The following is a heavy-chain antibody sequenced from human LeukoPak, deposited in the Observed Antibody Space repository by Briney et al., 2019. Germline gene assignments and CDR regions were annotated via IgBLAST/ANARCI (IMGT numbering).Heavy chain of an antibody. CDR2: ISSSSSYI. J-gene: IGHJ4*02. Sequence: GGSLRLSCAASGFTFSSYSMNRVRQASGKGLEWVSSISSSSSYIYYADSVKGRFAISRDNAKNSLYLQMNSLRAEDTAVYYCAIVGAVDYWGQGTLVTVSS. V-gene: IGHV3-21*01. CDR1: GFTFSSYS. CDR3: AIVGAVDY. D-gene: IGHD1-26*01.